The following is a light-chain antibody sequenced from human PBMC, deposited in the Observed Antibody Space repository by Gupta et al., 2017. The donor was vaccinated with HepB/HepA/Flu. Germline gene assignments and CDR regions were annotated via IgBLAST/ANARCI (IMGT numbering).Light chain of an antibody. V-gene: IGKV1-39*01. CDR3: QQNCYTHLT. CDR1: PTISIY. J-gene: IGKJ4*01. CDR2: GAS. Sequence: QMTQSPSSLPASVGDRVTITCRASPTISIYLNWYQQKPGKAPKGLIYGASKLQSGVPSRFCGSGSGTDFTLTISGLQPEDVATYYCQQNCYTHLTFGGGTKVEI.